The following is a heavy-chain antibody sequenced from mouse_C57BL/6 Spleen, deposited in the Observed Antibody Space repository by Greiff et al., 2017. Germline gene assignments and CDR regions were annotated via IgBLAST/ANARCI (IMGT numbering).Heavy chain of an antibody. J-gene: IGHJ2*01. CDR1: GFNIQDYY. Sequence: VQLQQSGAELVKPGASVTLSCTASGFNIQDYYLHWVKQRTAQGLEWIGRIAPADGDTKYAPKFQCKATITADTSSNTAYLQLSSLTSEDTAVYYCARSGGSRYFDYWGQGTTLTVSS. D-gene: IGHD1-1*02. CDR3: ARSGGSRYFDY. CDR2: IAPADGDT. V-gene: IGHV14-2*01.